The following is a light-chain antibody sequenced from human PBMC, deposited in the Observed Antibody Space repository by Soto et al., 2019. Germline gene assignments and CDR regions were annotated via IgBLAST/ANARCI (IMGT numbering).Light chain of an antibody. V-gene: IGKV1-12*01. CDR1: QGISRR. Sequence: DIQMTQSPSSVSASVGDRVTITCRASQGISRRLAWYQQKPGKAPNLLIYAASSLQSGVPSRFSGSASETDFTLTIGSLQPEDFATYYCQQSNSFPLTFGGGTKVEIK. J-gene: IGKJ4*01. CDR3: QQSNSFPLT. CDR2: AAS.